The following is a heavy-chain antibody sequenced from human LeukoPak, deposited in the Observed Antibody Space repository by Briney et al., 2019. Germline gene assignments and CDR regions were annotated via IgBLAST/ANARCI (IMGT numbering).Heavy chain of an antibody. Sequence: GASVKVSCKASGYTFTGYYMHWVRQAPGQGLEWMGRINPNSGGTNYAQKFQGRVTMTRDTSISTAYMELGRLRSDDTAVYYCARIMDIVATIAAGLDYWGQGTLVTVSS. J-gene: IGHJ4*02. V-gene: IGHV1-2*06. CDR1: GYTFTGYY. CDR3: ARIMDIVATIAAGLDY. D-gene: IGHD5-12*01. CDR2: INPNSGGT.